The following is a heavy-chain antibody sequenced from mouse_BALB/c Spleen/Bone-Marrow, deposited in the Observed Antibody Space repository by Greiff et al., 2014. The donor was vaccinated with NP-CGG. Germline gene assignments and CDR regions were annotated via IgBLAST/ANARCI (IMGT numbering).Heavy chain of an antibody. CDR1: GFSLTSYG. J-gene: IGHJ4*01. V-gene: IGHV2-9*02. Sequence: QVQLKESGPGLVAPSQSLSITCTVSGFSLTSYGVHWVRQPPGKGLEWLGIIWAGGSTNYNSALMSRLSISKDNSKSQVFLKMNSLQTDDTAMYYRAREDGYFHYYAVDYWGQGTSVTVSS. CDR3: AREDGYFHYYAVDY. D-gene: IGHD2-3*01. CDR2: IWAGGST.